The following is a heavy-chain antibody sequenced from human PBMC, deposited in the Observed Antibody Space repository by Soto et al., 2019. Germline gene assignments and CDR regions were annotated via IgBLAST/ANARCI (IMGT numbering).Heavy chain of an antibody. CDR3: ARVDRDTAMVYFDY. D-gene: IGHD5-18*01. Sequence: ASVKVSCKASGYTFTSYAMHWVRQAPGQRLEWMGWINAGNGNTKYSQKFQGRVTITRDTSASTAYMELSSLRSEDTAVYYCARVDRDTAMVYFDYWGQGTLVTVSS. V-gene: IGHV1-3*01. J-gene: IGHJ4*02. CDR1: GYTFTSYA. CDR2: INAGNGNT.